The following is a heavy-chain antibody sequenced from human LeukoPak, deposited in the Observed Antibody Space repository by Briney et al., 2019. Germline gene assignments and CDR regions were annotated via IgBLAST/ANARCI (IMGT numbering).Heavy chain of an antibody. Sequence: PSETLSLTCAVSGGTISSYYWSWIRQPAGQGLEWIGRIYTSGSTNYNPSLKSRVTMSVDTSKNQFSLKLRPVTAADTAVYYCARGYNWGSPTRNFYYLDVWGKGTTVTVSS. V-gene: IGHV4-4*07. CDR1: GGTISSYY. CDR3: ARGYNWGSPTRNFYYLDV. J-gene: IGHJ6*03. CDR2: IYTSGST. D-gene: IGHD7-27*01.